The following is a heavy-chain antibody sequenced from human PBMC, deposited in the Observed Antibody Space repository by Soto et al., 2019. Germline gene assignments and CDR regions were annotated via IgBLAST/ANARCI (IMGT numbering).Heavy chain of an antibody. CDR2: IIPIPGTA. Sequence: XXQLVXXXAXVKKPGSSVKVXCKASGGTFSSYAXSXXXXXXXQGLEWMGGIIPIPGTANYAQKFQGRVTITADESTXTAYXXLXXXXSEDTAVYYCARSQGSSTSLEIYYYYYYGMDVWGQXTTVTVSS. J-gene: IGHJ6*02. D-gene: IGHD2-2*01. CDR1: GGTFSSYA. V-gene: IGHV1-69*01. CDR3: ARSQGSSTSLEIYYYYYYGMDV.